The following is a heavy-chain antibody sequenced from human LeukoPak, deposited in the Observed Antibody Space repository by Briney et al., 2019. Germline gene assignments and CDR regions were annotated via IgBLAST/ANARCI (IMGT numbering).Heavy chain of an antibody. D-gene: IGHD5-18*01. CDR2: SHNNGES. CDR1: GVSMNNYY. V-gene: IGHV4-59*08. Sequence: SDTLSLTCIASGVSMNNYYWSWIRQTPGKGLEWIAYSHNNGESRYNPSLKSRITISVYTSKSEFTLKLSSVTAADTAIYYCVRQPGSTAAFDTWGQGTMVTVS. CDR3: VRQPGSTAAFDT. J-gene: IGHJ3*02.